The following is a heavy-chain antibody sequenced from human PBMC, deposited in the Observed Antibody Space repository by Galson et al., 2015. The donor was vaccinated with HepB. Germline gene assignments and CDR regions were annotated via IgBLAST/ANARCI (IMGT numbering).Heavy chain of an antibody. J-gene: IGHJ4*02. CDR2: ISYDGSKK. V-gene: IGHV3-30*18. CDR1: GLIFSNYG. Sequence: SLRLSCAASGLIFSNYGMHWVRQAPGKGLEWVAVISYDGSKKYYADSVKGRFTISRDNSKNTLYLQMNSLRGEDTAVYYCAKDQERLELGLFDIWGQGTLVTVSS. CDR3: AKDQERLELGLFDI. D-gene: IGHD1-26*01.